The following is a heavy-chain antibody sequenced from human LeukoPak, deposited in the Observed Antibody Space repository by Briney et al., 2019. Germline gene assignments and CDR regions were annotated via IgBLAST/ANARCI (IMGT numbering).Heavy chain of an antibody. CDR1: GFTVSSNY. Sequence: GGSLRLSCAASGFTVSSNYMSWVRQAPGKGLEWVSVIYSGGSTYYADSVKGRFTISRDNSNNTLYLQMNSLRAEDTVVYYCARVVIIQGYYFDYWGQGTLVTVSS. D-gene: IGHD3-3*01. CDR3: ARVVIIQGYYFDY. CDR2: IYSGGST. J-gene: IGHJ4*02. V-gene: IGHV3-66*02.